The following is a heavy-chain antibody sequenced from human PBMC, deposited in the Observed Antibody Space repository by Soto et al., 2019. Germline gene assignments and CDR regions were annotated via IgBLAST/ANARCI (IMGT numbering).Heavy chain of an antibody. CDR1: GFTVSDNI. CDR3: LTFGGPIPPGH. J-gene: IGHJ4*02. CDR2: LYSGGAT. V-gene: IGHV3-53*01. Sequence: EVQLVGSGGGLIQPGGSLRLSCVASGFTVSDNIMGWVRQAPGKGRQWVSTLYSGGATKYADSVKGRFTISKDNSKNTLHLQMNSLRADDTAVYYCLTFGGPIPPGHWGQGTLVSVSS. D-gene: IGHD3-16*01.